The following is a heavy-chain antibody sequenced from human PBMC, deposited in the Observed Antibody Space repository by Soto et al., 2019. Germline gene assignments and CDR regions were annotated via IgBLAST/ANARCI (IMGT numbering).Heavy chain of an antibody. Sequence: QVRLIQSGTEVKKSGASVKVSCRLSGSAITELSPHWVRQAPGKGLEWMGCSDREDGETFYAQKFKGRLTMTEDTSTNTAYMELRSLGSEDTAVYYCTRGNWFDPWGQGTLVAVSS. CDR3: TRGNWFDP. J-gene: IGHJ5*02. CDR1: GSAITELS. V-gene: IGHV1-24*01. CDR2: SDREDGET.